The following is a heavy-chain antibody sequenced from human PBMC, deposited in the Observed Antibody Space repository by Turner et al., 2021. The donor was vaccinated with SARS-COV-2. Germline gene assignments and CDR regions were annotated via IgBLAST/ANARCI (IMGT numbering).Heavy chain of an antibody. V-gene: IGHV3-53*01. J-gene: IGHJ3*02. CDR1: GFTVSSNY. CDR2: IYSGGST. D-gene: IGHD6-19*01. Sequence: ELQLVESGGGLIQPGGSLTLSWSASGFTVSSNYMSWVRQAPGKGLMCVSVIYSGGSTYYADSVKGGFTISRDNSKNTLYLQMNRLRAEYTSVYYCARGYSSGWYQRGAFDIWGQGTMVTVSS. CDR3: ARGYSSGWYQRGAFDI.